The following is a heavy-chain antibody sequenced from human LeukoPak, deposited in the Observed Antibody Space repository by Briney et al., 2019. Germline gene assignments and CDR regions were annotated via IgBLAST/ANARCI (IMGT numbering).Heavy chain of an antibody. D-gene: IGHD2-15*01. CDR1: GGSISSSSYY. J-gene: IGHJ6*03. CDR3: ARGYCSGGSCYSYYYYNYMDA. Sequence: SETLSLTCTVPGGSISSSSYYWGWIRQPPGKGLEWIGSIHYSGSTNYNPSLKSRVTISVDTSKNQFSLKLSSVTAADTAVYYCARGYCSGGSCYSYYYYNYMDAWGKGTTVTVSS. V-gene: IGHV4-39*07. CDR2: IHYSGST.